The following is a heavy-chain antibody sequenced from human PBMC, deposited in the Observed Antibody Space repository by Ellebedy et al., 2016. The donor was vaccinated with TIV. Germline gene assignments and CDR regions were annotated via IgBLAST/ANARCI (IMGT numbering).Heavy chain of an antibody. V-gene: IGHV1-69*13. CDR3: ARHSGYHAISYLAY. J-gene: IGHJ4*02. CDR2: IIGMFGTA. CDR1: GGTFSSFA. Sequence: SVKVSCKASGGTFSSFAISWVRQAPGQGLEWMGGIIGMFGTASYAQNFLARVTITADEFTSTAYMEMSSLRSEDTAVYYCARHSGYHAISYLAYWGQGTLVTVSS. D-gene: IGHD5-12*01.